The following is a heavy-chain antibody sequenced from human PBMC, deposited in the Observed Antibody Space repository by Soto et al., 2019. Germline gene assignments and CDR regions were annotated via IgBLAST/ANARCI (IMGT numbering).Heavy chain of an antibody. V-gene: IGHV1-18*01. J-gene: IGHJ6*02. CDR3: ARVMRYYGSGNHYYGMDV. CDR2: ISAYNGNT. D-gene: IGHD3-10*01. CDR1: GYTFTSYG. Sequence: QVQLVQSGADVKKPGASVKVSCKASGYTFTSYGISWVRQAPVQGLDWMGWISAYNGNTNYAQQLQGRVTMTTDTSTSTAYMELRSMRSDDTAVYYCARVMRYYGSGNHYYGMDVWGQGTTVTVSS.